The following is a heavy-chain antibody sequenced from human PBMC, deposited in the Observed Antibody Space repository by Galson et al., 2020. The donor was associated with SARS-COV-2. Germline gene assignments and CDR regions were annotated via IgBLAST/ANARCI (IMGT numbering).Heavy chain of an antibody. J-gene: IGHJ5*02. CDR1: GGTFSSYA. CDR2: IIPIFGTA. D-gene: IGHD2-15*01. Sequence: SVKVSCKASGGTFSSYAISWVRQAPGQGLEWMGGIIPIFGTANYAQKFQGRVTITADESTSTAYMELSSLRSEDTAVYYCARRGGGLGYCSGGSCLNWFDPWGQETLVTVSS. V-gene: IGHV1-69*13. CDR3: ARRGGGLGYCSGGSCLNWFDP.